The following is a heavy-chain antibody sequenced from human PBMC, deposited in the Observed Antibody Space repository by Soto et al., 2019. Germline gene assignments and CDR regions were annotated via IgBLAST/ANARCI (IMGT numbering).Heavy chain of an antibody. CDR1: GFTFSNAW. D-gene: IGHD3-22*01. CDR3: TTGSPNYYDSSGYGFDY. Sequence: EVQLVESGGGLVKPGGSLRLSCAASGFTFSNAWMNWVRQAPGKGLEWVGGIKSKTDGGTTDYAAPVKGRFTISRDDSKNTLYLQMNSLKTEDTAVYYCTTGSPNYYDSSGYGFDYWGQGTLVTVSS. CDR2: IKSKTDGGTT. V-gene: IGHV3-15*07. J-gene: IGHJ4*02.